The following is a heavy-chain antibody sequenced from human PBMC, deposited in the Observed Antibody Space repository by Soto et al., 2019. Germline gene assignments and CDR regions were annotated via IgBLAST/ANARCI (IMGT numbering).Heavy chain of an antibody. J-gene: IGHJ4*02. CDR3: ARRGPGTYLDY. CDR1: GFTFSSYA. V-gene: IGHV3-23*01. CDR2: ISGSGDST. D-gene: IGHD6-13*01. Sequence: GGSLRLSCASSGFTFSSYAMIWVRQAPGKGLEWVSVISGSGDSTYYADSVKGRFTISRDNSKNTLYLQMNSLRAEDTAVYYCARRGPGTYLDYWGQGTLVTVS.